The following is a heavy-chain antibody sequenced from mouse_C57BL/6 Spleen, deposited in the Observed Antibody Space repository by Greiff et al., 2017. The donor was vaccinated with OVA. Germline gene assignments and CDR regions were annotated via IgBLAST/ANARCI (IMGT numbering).Heavy chain of an antibody. CDR2: ISDGGSYT. Sequence: EVKLVESGGGLVKPGGSLKLSCAASGFTFSSYAMSWVRQTPEKRLEWVATISDGGSYTYYPDNVKGRFTISRDNAKNNLYLQMSHLKSEDTAMYYCARVLTGTYAMDCWGQGTSVTVSS. CDR3: ARVLTGTYAMDC. D-gene: IGHD4-1*01. V-gene: IGHV5-4*03. CDR1: GFTFSSYA. J-gene: IGHJ4*01.